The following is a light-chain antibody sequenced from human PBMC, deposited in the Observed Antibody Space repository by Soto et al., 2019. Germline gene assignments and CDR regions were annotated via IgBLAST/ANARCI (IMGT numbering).Light chain of an antibody. CDR1: SSNIGSNH. CDR2: IND. Sequence: QSVLTQPPSTSGTPGQSVTISCSGSSSNIGSNHVHWYQQLPGAAPKLLIYINDQRPSGVPDPFSGSKSGTSASLAISGLRSEDEADYFCAAWDDSLSGHVVFGGGTKLTVL. J-gene: IGLJ2*01. V-gene: IGLV1-47*01. CDR3: AAWDDSLSGHVV.